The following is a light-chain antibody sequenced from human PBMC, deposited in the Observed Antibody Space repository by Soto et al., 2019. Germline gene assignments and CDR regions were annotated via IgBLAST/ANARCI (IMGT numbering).Light chain of an antibody. J-gene: IGKJ2*01. CDR3: QQRSNWPP. CDR1: QSVSSY. Sequence: EIVLTQSPATLSLSPGERATISCRASQSVSSYLAWYQQKPGQAPRLLIYDASNRATGIPARFSGSGSGTDFTLTISSLEPEDFAVYYCQQRSNWPPFGQGTKLEIK. V-gene: IGKV3-11*01. CDR2: DAS.